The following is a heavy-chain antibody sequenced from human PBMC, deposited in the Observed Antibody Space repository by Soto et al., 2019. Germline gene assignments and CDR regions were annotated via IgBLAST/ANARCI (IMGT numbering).Heavy chain of an antibody. D-gene: IGHD1-26*01. Sequence: QVPLVESGGGVVQPGRSLRLSCAASGFTFSSYAMHWVRQAPGKGLEWVAVISYDGSNKYYADSVKGRFTISRDNSKNTLYLQMNSLRAEDTAVYYCARDKVVGAFGWFDPWGQGTLVTVSS. CDR3: ARDKVVGAFGWFDP. J-gene: IGHJ5*02. CDR2: ISYDGSNK. V-gene: IGHV3-30-3*01. CDR1: GFTFSSYA.